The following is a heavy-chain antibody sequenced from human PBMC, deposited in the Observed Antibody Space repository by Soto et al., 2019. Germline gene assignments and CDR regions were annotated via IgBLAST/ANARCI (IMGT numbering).Heavy chain of an antibody. Sequence: GGSLRLSCAASGFTFSIYAMSWVRQAPGKGLEWVSTITGNGGTSYADFVRGRYTISRDNSKNTLYLQMNSLRAEDTAVYYCAKDAPGSGWLSDYWGQGTLVTVSS. V-gene: IGHV3-23*01. CDR3: AKDAPGSGWLSDY. D-gene: IGHD3-22*01. CDR1: GFTFSIYA. J-gene: IGHJ4*02. CDR2: ITGNGGT.